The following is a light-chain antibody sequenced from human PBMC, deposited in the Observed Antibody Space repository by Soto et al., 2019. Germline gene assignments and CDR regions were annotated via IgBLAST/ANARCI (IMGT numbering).Light chain of an antibody. CDR3: QTHNSYPQS. J-gene: IGKJ1*01. Sequence: DIQLTQSPSFLSASVGDRVTITCRASQGISSYLAWYQQKPGKAPKLLIYAASTLQSAVPSRFSGSESGTEFTLKFSTLQPEDFATYYGQTHNSYPQSFGQGTKVEIK. CDR2: AAS. CDR1: QGISSY. V-gene: IGKV1-9*01.